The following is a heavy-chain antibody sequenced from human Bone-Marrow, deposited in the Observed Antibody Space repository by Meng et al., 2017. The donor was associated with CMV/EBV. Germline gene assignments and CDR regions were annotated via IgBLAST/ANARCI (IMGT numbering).Heavy chain of an antibody. D-gene: IGHD2-2*01. J-gene: IGHJ6*02. V-gene: IGHV3-21*01. CDR3: ARDHGQRRYQLLNTNYYYGMDV. CDR1: GFTFSSYS. CDR2: ISSSSSYI. Sequence: GGSLRLSCAASGFTFSSYSMNWVRQAPGKGLEWVSSISSSSSYIYYADSVKGRFTISRDNAKNSLYLQMNSLRAEDTAVYYCARDHGQRRYQLLNTNYYYGMDVWGQGTTVAASS.